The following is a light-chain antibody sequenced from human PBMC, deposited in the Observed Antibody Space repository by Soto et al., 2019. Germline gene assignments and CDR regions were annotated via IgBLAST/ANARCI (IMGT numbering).Light chain of an antibody. CDR1: QSIDTW. J-gene: IGKJ2*01. CDR2: KAS. CDR3: QQYSIYSRT. Sequence: DIQMTQSPSTLSASVGDRVTITCRASQSIDTWLAWYQQKPGKAPKILIYKASSLESGVPSRFSGSGYGTEFTLTISSLQPDDFATYYCQQYSIYSRTFGQGTKLEIK. V-gene: IGKV1-5*03.